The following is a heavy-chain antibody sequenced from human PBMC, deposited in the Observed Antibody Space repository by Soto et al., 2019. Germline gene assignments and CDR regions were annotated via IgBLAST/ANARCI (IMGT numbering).Heavy chain of an antibody. CDR2: IYHTGST. V-gene: IGHV4-59*01. J-gene: IGHJ4*02. CDR3: ARSVNRGYSYGYGH. D-gene: IGHD5-18*01. CDR1: GGAITNYY. Sequence: SETLSLTCSVSGGAITNYYWNWIRQTPGKGLEWIGYIYHTGSTSKNPSLKSRVTLSLDTSKNQLTLNLTSVTAADTAIYYCARSVNRGYSYGYGHWGQGTLVTVST.